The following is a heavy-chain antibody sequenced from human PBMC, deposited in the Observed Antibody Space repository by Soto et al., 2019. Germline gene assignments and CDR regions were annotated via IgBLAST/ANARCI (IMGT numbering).Heavy chain of an antibody. V-gene: IGHV2-70*01. D-gene: IGHD3-16*01. Sequence: SGPTLVNPTQTLTLTCTFSGFSLSTSGMCVSWIRQPPGKALEWLALIDWDDDKYYSTSLKTRLTISKDTSKNQVVLTMTNMDPVDTATYYCARMGGLENSYYYYGMDVWGQGTTVTVS. CDR2: IDWDDDK. CDR3: ARMGGLENSYYYYGMDV. J-gene: IGHJ6*02. CDR1: GFSLSTSGMC.